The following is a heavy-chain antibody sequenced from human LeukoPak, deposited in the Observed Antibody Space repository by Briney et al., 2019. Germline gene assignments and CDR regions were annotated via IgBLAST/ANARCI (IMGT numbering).Heavy chain of an antibody. CDR1: GASYNAYY. J-gene: IGHJ4*02. V-gene: IGHV4-34*01. CDR3: AVGITILGVAASFDS. CDR2: IDHRGTA. Sequence: SETLSLTCAVYGASYNAYYWSWIRQPPGKGLEWIGDIDHRGTATYNPSLKSRLTISADASKNQFSLKLNSVTDADTAVYYCAVGITILGVAASFDSWGQGNPVIVSS. D-gene: IGHD3-3*01.